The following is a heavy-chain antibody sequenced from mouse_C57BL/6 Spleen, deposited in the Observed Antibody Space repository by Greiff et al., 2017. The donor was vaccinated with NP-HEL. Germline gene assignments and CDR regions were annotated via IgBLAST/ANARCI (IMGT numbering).Heavy chain of an antibody. J-gene: IGHJ2*01. V-gene: IGHV1-59*01. CDR3: AGSNFDY. Sequence: QVQLQQPGAELVRPGTSVKLSCKASGYTFTSYWMHWVKQRPGQGLEWIGVIDPSDSYTTYNQKFKGKATLTVDTSSSTAYMQLSSLTSEDSAVYYCAGSNFDYWGQGTTLTVSS. CDR1: GYTFTSYW. D-gene: IGHD5-1*01. CDR2: IDPSDSYT.